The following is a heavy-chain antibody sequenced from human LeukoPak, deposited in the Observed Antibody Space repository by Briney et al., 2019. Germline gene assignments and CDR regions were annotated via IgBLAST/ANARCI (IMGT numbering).Heavy chain of an antibody. CDR2: IKSKTDGGTT. V-gene: IGHV3-15*01. CDR1: GFTFSNAW. Sequence: PGGSLRLSCAASGFTFSNAWMSWVRQAPGKGLEWVGRIKSKTDGGTTDYSAPVKGRFTISRDDSKNTLYLQMNSLKTEDTAVYYCTTGLTTYYYDSSGYSSDYWGQGTLVTVSS. D-gene: IGHD3-22*01. J-gene: IGHJ4*02. CDR3: TTGLTTYYYDSSGYSSDY.